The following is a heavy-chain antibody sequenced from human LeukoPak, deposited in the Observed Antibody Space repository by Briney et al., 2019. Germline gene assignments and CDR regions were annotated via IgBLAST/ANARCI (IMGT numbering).Heavy chain of an antibody. J-gene: IGHJ4*02. D-gene: IGHD1-26*01. V-gene: IGHV4-61*08. Sequence: KPSGTLSLTCTVSGGSIGSGGYYWSWIRQPPGKGLEWLGYIYFSGSTNYNPSLKSRVTISVDTSKNQFSLKLSSVTAADTAVYYCARSKSQSGSYRYYFDYWGQGTLVTVSS. CDR1: GGSIGSGGYY. CDR2: IYFSGST. CDR3: ARSKSQSGSYRYYFDY.